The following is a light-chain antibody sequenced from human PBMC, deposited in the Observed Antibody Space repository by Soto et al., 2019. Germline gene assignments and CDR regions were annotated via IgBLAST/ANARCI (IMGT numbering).Light chain of an antibody. V-gene: IGKV3-20*01. J-gene: IGKJ1*01. CDR2: GAS. CDR3: QQYGSLPGT. CDR1: QSVSSSY. Sequence: EIVLTQSPGTLSLSPGERATLSCRASQSVSSSYLAWYQQKPGQAARLLIYGASSRATGIPDRFSGSGSGTDFTLSISRLEPADFAVYYCQQYGSLPGTFGEGTKLEIK.